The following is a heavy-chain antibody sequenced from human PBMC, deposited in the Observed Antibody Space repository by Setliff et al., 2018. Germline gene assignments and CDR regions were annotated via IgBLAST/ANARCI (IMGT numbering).Heavy chain of an antibody. V-gene: IGHV1-46*01. CDR2: INPSGGTT. Sequence: GASVKVSCKATGYTFTSYYMHWMRQAPGQGLEWMGIINPSGGTTGYAQKFQGRVTITRDTSASTAYMELSSLRSEDTAVYYCARIGRGVSFDPWGQGTLVTVSS. CDR3: ARIGRGVSFDP. CDR1: GYTFTSYY. D-gene: IGHD3-10*01. J-gene: IGHJ5*02.